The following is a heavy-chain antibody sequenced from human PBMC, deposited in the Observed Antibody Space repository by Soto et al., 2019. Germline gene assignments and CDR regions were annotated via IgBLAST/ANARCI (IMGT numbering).Heavy chain of an antibody. J-gene: IGHJ5*02. V-gene: IGHV3-30*18. CDR1: GFSFSSYG. D-gene: IGHD4-17*01. CDR2: ISYHGVNK. Sequence: GGSLRLSCTASGFSFSSYGIHWVRQAPGKGLEWVAVISYHGVNKYYADSVNGRFTISRDNSKNTVFLQMNSLRVEDTAVYYCGKYSDYGDHRDWFDPWGQGTLVTVS. CDR3: GKYSDYGDHRDWFDP.